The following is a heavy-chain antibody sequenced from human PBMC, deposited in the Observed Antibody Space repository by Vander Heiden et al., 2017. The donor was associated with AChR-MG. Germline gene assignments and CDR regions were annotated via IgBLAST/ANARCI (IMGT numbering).Heavy chain of an antibody. V-gene: IGHV4-59*01. CDR1: GGSISDYY. CDR2: SYYSGRA. J-gene: IGHJ6*03. CDR3: ARGSSDYYYYYYMDV. Sequence: QVQLQESGPGLVKPSETLSLTCTVSGGSISDYYWSWIRQPPGKGLEWIGYSYYSGRANYNPSLQSRVTTSVDASKNQFSLDLTSVTAADTAVYYCARGSSDYYYYYYMDVWGKGTTVTVSS. D-gene: IGHD3-10*01.